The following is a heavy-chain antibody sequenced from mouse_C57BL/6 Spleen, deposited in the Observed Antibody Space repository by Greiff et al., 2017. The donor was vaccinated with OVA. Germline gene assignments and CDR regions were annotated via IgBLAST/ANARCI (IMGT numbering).Heavy chain of an antibody. J-gene: IGHJ4*01. Sequence: QVQLQQSGAELVKPGASVKLSCKASGYTFTSYWMQWVKQRPGQGLEWIGEIDPSDSYTNYNQKFKGKATLTVDTSSSTAYMQLSSLTSEDSAVYYCARRAYYSNGYAMDYWGQGTSVTVSS. V-gene: IGHV1-50*01. D-gene: IGHD2-5*01. CDR1: GYTFTSYW. CDR2: IDPSDSYT. CDR3: ARRAYYSNGYAMDY.